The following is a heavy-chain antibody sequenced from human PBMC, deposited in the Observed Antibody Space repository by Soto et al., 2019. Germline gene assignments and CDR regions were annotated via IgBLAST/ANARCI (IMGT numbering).Heavy chain of an antibody. D-gene: IGHD5-12*01. Sequence: PLETLSLTCTVSGGSIRSYYWSWIRQPPGKGLEWIGYIYYSGSTNYNPSLKSRVTISVDTSKNQFSLKLSSVTAADTAVYYCARLVATMEYKFDYWGQGTLVTVSS. CDR1: GGSIRSYY. J-gene: IGHJ4*02. V-gene: IGHV4-59*08. CDR3: ARLVATMEYKFDY. CDR2: IYYSGST.